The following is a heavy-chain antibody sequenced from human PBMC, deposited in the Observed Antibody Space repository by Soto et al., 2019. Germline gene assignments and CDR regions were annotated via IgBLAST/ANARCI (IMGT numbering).Heavy chain of an antibody. CDR1: GGSFSGYY. CDR2: INHSGST. V-gene: IGHV4-34*01. Sequence: SETLSLTCAVYGGSFSGYYWSWIRQPPGKGLEWIGEINHSGSTNYNPSLKSRVTISVDTSKNQFSLKLSSVTAADTAVYYCASRSGSYYRYYYYGMDVWGQGTTVTVSS. CDR3: ASRSGSYYRYYYYGMDV. J-gene: IGHJ6*02. D-gene: IGHD3-10*01.